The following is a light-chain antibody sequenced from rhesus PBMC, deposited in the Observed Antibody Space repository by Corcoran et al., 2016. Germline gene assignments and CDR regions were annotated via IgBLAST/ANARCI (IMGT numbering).Light chain of an antibody. CDR2: GAP. J-gene: IGKJ2*01. V-gene: IGKV3-10*01. CDR1: QSVSSS. CDR3: YQHSSGYS. Sequence: QVILTQSPATLSLSPGEIATLSCRASQSVSSSLAWYQQKPGQAPRLLLYGAPSRATGFPDRFSGSGSGTDFTLTISSLKPEDVGVYHCYQHSSGYSFGQGTKVEIK.